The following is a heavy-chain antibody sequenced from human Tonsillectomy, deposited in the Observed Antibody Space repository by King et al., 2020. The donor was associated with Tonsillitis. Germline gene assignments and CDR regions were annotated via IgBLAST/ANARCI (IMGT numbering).Heavy chain of an antibody. CDR2: IKSIPDGGTA. V-gene: IGHV3-15*05. D-gene: IGHD4-11*01. J-gene: IGHJ4*02. Sequence: VQLVESGGGLVKPGGSLSLSCAASGFNFSDAWINWVRQAPGKGLEWVGRIKSIPDGGTADFVALVRGRFALSRDDSKHTVSLRMNSLQTADTAIYYCSTSDKYSSGNPCDSWGQGTLVTVSS. CDR1: GFNFSDAW. CDR3: STSDKYSSGNPCDS.